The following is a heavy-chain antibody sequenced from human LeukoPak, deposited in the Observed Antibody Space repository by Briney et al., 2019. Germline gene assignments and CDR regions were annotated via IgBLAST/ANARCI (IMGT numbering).Heavy chain of an antibody. CDR2: INPNSGNT. Sequence: GASVKVSCKASGYTFTDYYMHWVRQTPGQGLEWMGWINPNSGNTGYAQKFQGRVTMTRNTSISTAYMELSSLRSEDTAVYYCARGAGVVIRKHRRHINEYYFDYWGQGTLVTVSS. D-gene: IGHD3-3*01. CDR3: ARGAGVVIRKHRRHINEYYFDY. V-gene: IGHV1-8*02. CDR1: GYTFTDYY. J-gene: IGHJ4*02.